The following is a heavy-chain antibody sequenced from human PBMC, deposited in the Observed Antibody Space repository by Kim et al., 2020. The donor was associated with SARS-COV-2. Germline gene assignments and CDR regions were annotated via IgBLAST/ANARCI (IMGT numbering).Heavy chain of an antibody. CDR2: A. J-gene: IGHJ4*02. CDR3: ASGGLGIHFDY. Sequence: ANYAQRFQGRVTITADESTSTVYMGLGSLRSEDAAVYYCASGGLGIHFDYWGQGTLVTVSS. V-gene: IGHV1-69*01. D-gene: IGHD3-16*01.